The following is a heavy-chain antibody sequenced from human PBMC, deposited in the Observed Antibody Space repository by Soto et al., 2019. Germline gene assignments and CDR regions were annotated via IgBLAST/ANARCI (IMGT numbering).Heavy chain of an antibody. CDR3: AKDGRGSGSHYNSFGY. J-gene: IGHJ4*02. D-gene: IGHD3-10*01. Sequence: EVQLVESGGGLIQPGGSLKLSCAASGFTVGNNYMSWVCRAPGKGLEWVSLIYSTGTTKYADSVKGRFTVSRDNAKNTLYLQMNSLRAEDTAVYYCAKDGRGSGSHYNSFGYWGQGTLVTVSS. CDR1: GFTVGNNY. CDR2: IYSTGTT. V-gene: IGHV3-53*01.